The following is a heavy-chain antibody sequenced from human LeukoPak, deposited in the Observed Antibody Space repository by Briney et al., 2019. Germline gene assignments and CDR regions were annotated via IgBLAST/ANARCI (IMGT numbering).Heavy chain of an antibody. D-gene: IGHD5-18*01. Sequence: SETLSLTCTVSGGSISTYYWSWIRQPPGKRLEWIGYIYHSGSTKCNPSLKSRVTISVDTSKNQFSLKLNSVTATDTAVYYCARASFNSYGIDGFDYWGQGTLVTVSS. CDR2: IYHSGST. V-gene: IGHV4-59*01. CDR1: GGSISTYY. CDR3: ARASFNSYGIDGFDY. J-gene: IGHJ4*02.